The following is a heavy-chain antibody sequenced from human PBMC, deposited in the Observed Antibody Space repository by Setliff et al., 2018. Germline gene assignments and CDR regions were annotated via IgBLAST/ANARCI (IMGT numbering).Heavy chain of an antibody. Sequence: ASVKVSCKASGYTFTGYYMHWVRQAPGQGLEWMGWINPNSGGTNYAQKFQGRVTMTRDTSIGTAYMELSRLRSDDTAVYYCARGIWANWGGAFDIWGQGTMVTVSS. CDR1: GYTFTGYY. CDR3: ARGIWANWGGAFDI. V-gene: IGHV1-2*02. J-gene: IGHJ3*02. D-gene: IGHD3-16*01. CDR2: INPNSGGT.